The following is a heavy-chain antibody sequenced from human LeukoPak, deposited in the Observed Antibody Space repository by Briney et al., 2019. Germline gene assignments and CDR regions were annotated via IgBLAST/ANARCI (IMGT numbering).Heavy chain of an antibody. V-gene: IGHV3-23*01. CDR1: GFTFSSYA. J-gene: IGHJ4*02. CDR2: ISNNGGYT. D-gene: IGHD2-15*01. CDR3: AKQLGYCSDGSCYFPY. Sequence: GGSLRLSCIASGFTFSSYAMGWVRQAPGKGLEWVSAISNNGGYTYYADSVQGRFTISRDNSKSTLCLQMNSLRAEDTAVYYCAKQLGYCSDGSCYFPYWGQGTLVTVS.